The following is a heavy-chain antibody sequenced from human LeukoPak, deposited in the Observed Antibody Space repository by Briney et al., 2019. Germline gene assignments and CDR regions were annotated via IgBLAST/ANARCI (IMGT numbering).Heavy chain of an antibody. J-gene: IGHJ4*02. V-gene: IGHV4-39*01. CDR2: IYYSGST. Sequence: SETLSLTCTVSGGSISSSSYYWGWIRQPPVKGLEWIGSIYYSGSTYYNPSLKSRVTISVDTSKKQFSLKLSSVTAADTAVYYCARRGEGTSMSRFDYWGQGTLVTVSS. CDR3: ARRGEGTSMSRFDY. D-gene: IGHD3-22*01. CDR1: GGSISSSSYY.